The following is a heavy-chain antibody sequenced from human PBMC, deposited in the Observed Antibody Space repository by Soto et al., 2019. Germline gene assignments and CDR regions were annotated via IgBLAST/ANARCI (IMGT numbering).Heavy chain of an antibody. CDR1: GDSISSYY. V-gene: IGHV4-59*08. D-gene: IGHD5-12*01. CDR3: SRVPYSGYADK. Sequence: QVQLQESGPGLVKPSETLSLTCTVSGDSISSYYWNWIRQAPGKGLEWIGYIYYTGRPTYNPSLKSRVSISTDTSKNQFSLKLTSVTAADTAMYFCSRVPYSGYADKWGPGTLVTVSS. J-gene: IGHJ4*02. CDR2: IYYTGRP.